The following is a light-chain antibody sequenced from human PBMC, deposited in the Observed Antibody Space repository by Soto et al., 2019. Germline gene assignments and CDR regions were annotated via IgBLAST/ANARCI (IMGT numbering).Light chain of an antibody. Sequence: IVRTQWAVSGSVYSEERAIRSCRVWQSVRSNFAWFQQKPGQAPRLLIYDASTRATGIPARFSGSGSGTEFILTISSLQSEDFGVYYCQQYNTWPPIPFGQVTRLAIK. CDR1: QSVRSN. V-gene: IGKV3D-15*01. CDR3: QQYNTWPPIP. J-gene: IGKJ5*01. CDR2: DAS.